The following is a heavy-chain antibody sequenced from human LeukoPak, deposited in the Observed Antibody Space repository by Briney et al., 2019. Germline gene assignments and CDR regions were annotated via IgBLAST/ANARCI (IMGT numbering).Heavy chain of an antibody. V-gene: IGHV4-34*01. J-gene: IGHJ5*02. CDR2: INHSGST. CDR1: GGSFSGYY. CDR3: ARHRGVLLWFGGNNWFDP. D-gene: IGHD3-10*01. Sequence: PSETLSLTCAVYGGSFSGYYWSWIRQPPGKGLEWIGEINHSGSTNYNPSLKSRVTISVDTSKNQFSLKLSSVTAADTAVYYCARHRGVLLWFGGNNWFDPWGQGTLVTVSS.